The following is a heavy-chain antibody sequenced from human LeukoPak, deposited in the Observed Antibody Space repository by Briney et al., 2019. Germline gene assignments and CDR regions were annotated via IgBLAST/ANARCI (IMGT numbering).Heavy chain of an antibody. Sequence: ASVKVSCKASGYSFTAYYIHWVRQAPGQGLEWMGWINPNSGGINYAQKFQGRVTMTRDMSISTVYMELSRLRSDDTAVYYCARDLIVVVNPKPEYFQHWGQGTLVTVSS. CDR1: GYSFTAYY. J-gene: IGHJ1*01. D-gene: IGHD3-22*01. CDR2: INPNSGGI. CDR3: ARDLIVVVNPKPEYFQH. V-gene: IGHV1-2*02.